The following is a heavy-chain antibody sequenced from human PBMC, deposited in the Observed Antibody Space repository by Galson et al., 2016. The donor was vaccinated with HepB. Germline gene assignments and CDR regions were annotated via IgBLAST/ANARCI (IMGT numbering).Heavy chain of an antibody. CDR2: ISYDGTDK. D-gene: IGHD2-15*01. Sequence: SLRLSCAASGFTFNTYAMHWVCQAPGKGLEWVALISYDGTDKYYADSVKGRFTISRDNSNNTMYVQMNSLRADDTAVYYCVRDKSSWNLGKFYYYGLDVWGHGTRVTVSS. CDR3: VRDKSSWNLGKFYYYGLDV. CDR1: GFTFNTYA. J-gene: IGHJ6*02. V-gene: IGHV3-30*04.